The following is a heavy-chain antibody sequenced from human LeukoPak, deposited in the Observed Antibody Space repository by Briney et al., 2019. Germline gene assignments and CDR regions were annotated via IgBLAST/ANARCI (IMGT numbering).Heavy chain of an antibody. V-gene: IGHV3-53*01. D-gene: IGHD5-18*01. CDR1: GFTFSSYA. J-gene: IGHJ4*02. CDR2: IYSGGST. CDR3: ARVASYGSRFDY. Sequence: GGSLRLSCAASGFTFSSYAMSWVRQAPGKGLEWVSVIYSGGSTYYADSVKGRFTISRDNSKNTLYLQMNSLRAEDTAVYYCARVASYGSRFDYWGQGTLVTVSS.